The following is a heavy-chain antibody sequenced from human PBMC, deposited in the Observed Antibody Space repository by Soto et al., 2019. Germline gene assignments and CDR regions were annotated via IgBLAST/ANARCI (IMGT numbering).Heavy chain of an antibody. CDR2: IFWDDDK. D-gene: IGHD5-12*01. J-gene: IGHJ4*02. V-gene: IGHV2-5*02. Sequence: QITLKESGPALVRPTQTLTLTCSFSGFSLTTRGVAVGWIRQPPGKALEWLALIFWDDDKWYSPSLRSRLTITEDTSKNQVVLTMTNMEPVDTATYYCAHRSRGYAYYFDQWGQGTLVTVSS. CDR1: GFSLTTRGVA. CDR3: AHRSRGYAYYFDQ.